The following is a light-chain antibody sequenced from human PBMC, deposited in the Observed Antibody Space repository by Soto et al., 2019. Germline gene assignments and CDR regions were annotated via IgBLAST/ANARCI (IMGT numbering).Light chain of an antibody. Sequence: DVQMTQSPSTLSASVGDRVTITCRASQTISSWLGWYQQKPGKAPKLLIYKASTLKSGLPSRFSGSGSGKEFPLTISRLQPDDFATYYCPPYNSHSEAFGQGTKVDNK. CDR2: KAS. J-gene: IGKJ1*01. CDR3: PPYNSHSEA. V-gene: IGKV1-5*03. CDR1: QTISSW.